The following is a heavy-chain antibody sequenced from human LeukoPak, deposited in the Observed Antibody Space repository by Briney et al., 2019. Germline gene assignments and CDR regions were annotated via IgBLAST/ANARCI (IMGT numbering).Heavy chain of an antibody. V-gene: IGHV4-30-2*01. CDR1: GGSISSGGYS. CDR3: ARVGDGYTLRY. Sequence: SETLSLTCAVSGGSISSGGYSWSWIRQPPGKGLEWIGYIYHSGSTYYNPSLKSRVTISVDRSKNQFSLKLSSVTAADTAVYYCARVGDGYTLRYWGQGTLVTVSS. CDR2: IYHSGST. D-gene: IGHD5-24*01. J-gene: IGHJ4*02.